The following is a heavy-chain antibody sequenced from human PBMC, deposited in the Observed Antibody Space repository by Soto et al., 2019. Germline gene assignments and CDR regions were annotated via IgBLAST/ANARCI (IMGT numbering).Heavy chain of an antibody. D-gene: IGHD1-7*01. V-gene: IGHV3-23*01. CDR1: GFTFNTYV. CDR3: ARRARTATTNWGAFDV. CDR2: ISYSADKT. Sequence: EVQLLESGGGLVQPGGSLRLSCAASGFTFNTYVMNWVRQAPGKGLEWVSTISYSADKTHYADSVKGRFTISRDNSRAPLFLQMNSLRADDAAVYYCARRARTATTNWGAFDVWGQGTMVTVSS. J-gene: IGHJ3*01.